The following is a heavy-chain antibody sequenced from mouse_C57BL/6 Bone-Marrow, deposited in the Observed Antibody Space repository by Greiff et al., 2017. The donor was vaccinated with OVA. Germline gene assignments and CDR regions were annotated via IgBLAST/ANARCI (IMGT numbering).Heavy chain of an antibody. D-gene: IGHD3-2*02. J-gene: IGHJ3*01. CDR1: GFTFSSYT. CDR3: ARGRRTAQATGFAY. V-gene: IGHV5-9*01. CDR2: ISGGGGNT. Sequence: DVMLVESGGGLVKPGGSLKLSCAASGFTFSSYTMSWVRQTPEKRLEWVATISGGGGNTYYPDSVKGRFTISRDNAKNTLYLQMSSLRSEDTALYYCARGRRTAQATGFAYWGQGTLVTVSA.